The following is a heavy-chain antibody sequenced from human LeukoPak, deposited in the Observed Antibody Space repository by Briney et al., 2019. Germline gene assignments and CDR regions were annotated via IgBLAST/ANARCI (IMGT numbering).Heavy chain of an antibody. CDR1: GFTVSSNY. V-gene: IGHV3-66*01. J-gene: IGHJ4*02. CDR3: ARDGITMVRGVMKY. D-gene: IGHD3-10*01. Sequence: GGSLRLSCAASGFTVSSNYMSWVRQAPGKGLEWVSVIYSGGSTYYADSVKGRFTISRDNSKNTLYLQMNSLRAEDTAVYYCARDGITMVRGVMKYWGQGTLVTVSS. CDR2: IYSGGST.